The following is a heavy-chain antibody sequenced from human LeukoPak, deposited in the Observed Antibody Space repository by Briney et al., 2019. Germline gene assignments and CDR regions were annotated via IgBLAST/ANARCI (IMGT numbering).Heavy chain of an antibody. V-gene: IGHV3-7*03. D-gene: IGHD6-13*01. J-gene: IGHJ4*02. CDR2: IKQDGSDK. Sequence: GGSLRLSCAASGFTSSTSWMTWVRQAPGKGLEWVANIKQDGSDKYYMDSVKGRFTISRDNAKNSLYLQMNSLRAEDTAVYYCAKDSGWFRFDYWGQGTLVTVSS. CDR1: GFTSSTSW. CDR3: AKDSGWFRFDY.